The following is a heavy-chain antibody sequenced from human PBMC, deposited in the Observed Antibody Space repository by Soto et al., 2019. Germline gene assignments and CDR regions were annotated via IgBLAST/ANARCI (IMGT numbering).Heavy chain of an antibody. CDR3: AKAFGDWYPFEK. J-gene: IGHJ4*02. CDR1: GFTFSSYA. Sequence: GGSLRLSCAASGFTFSSYAMSWVRQAPGKGLEWVSSITGSGSSTFYADSAKGRFSISRDNSKNTLYLQMNSLRAEDTAVYYCAKAFGDWYPFEKWGLGALVTVSS. V-gene: IGHV3-23*01. D-gene: IGHD6-19*01. CDR2: ITGSGSST.